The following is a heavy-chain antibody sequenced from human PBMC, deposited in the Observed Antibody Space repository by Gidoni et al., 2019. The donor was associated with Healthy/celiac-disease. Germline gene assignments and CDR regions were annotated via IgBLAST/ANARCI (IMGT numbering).Heavy chain of an antibody. CDR2: ISGSGGST. CDR1: GFTFSSYA. J-gene: IGHJ4*02. Sequence: EVQLLESGGGLVQPGGSLRLSCAASGFTFSSYAMSWVRQAPGKGLECVSAISGSGGSTYYADSVKGRFTISRDNSKNTLYLQMNSLRAEDTAVYYCAKDRGGKIWGSYRRPPYYFDYWGQGTLVTVSS. V-gene: IGHV3-23*01. D-gene: IGHD3-16*02. CDR3: AKDRGGKIWGSYRRPPYYFDY.